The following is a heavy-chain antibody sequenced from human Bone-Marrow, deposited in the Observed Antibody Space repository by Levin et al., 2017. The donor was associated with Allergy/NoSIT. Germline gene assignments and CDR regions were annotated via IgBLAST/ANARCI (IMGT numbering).Heavy chain of an antibody. D-gene: IGHD2-15*01. CDR3: ARIHETYSDAFDI. J-gene: IGHJ3*02. CDR2: IDWDDDK. V-gene: IGHV2-70*01. CDR1: GFSLSTSGMC. Sequence: QTLSLTCTFSGFSLSTSGMCVSWIRQPPGKALEWLALIDWDDDKYYSTSLKTRLTISKDTSKNQVVLTMTNMDPVDTATYYCARIHETYSDAFDIWGQGTMVTVSS.